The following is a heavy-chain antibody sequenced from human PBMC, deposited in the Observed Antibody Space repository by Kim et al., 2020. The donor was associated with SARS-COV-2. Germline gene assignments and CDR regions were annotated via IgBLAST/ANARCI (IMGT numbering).Heavy chain of an antibody. J-gene: IGHJ6*02. V-gene: IGHV1-8*01. Sequence: ASVKVSCKASGYTFTSYDINWVRQATGKGLEWMGWLNPNGGNTVYAQKFQGRVTMTRNTSTSTAYMELSSLRSEDTAVYYCARMDNYYGSGSYRRYYYYYGMDVWGQGTTVTVSS. D-gene: IGHD3-10*01. CDR3: ARMDNYYGSGSYRRYYYYYGMDV. CDR2: LNPNGGNT. CDR1: GYTFTSYD.